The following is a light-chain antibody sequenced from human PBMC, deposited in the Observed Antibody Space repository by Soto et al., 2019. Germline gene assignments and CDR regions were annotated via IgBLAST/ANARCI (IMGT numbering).Light chain of an antibody. Sequence: EIVMTQSPATLSVSPGERATLCCRASQSVSNKLAWYQQQPGQAPRLLLYGAFSRAAGIPARFSGSASGTEFTLTISSLQPEDFAVYYCQQYDSWPRTFGQGTRVESK. CDR2: GAF. CDR3: QQYDSWPRT. CDR1: QSVSNK. V-gene: IGKV3-15*01. J-gene: IGKJ1*01.